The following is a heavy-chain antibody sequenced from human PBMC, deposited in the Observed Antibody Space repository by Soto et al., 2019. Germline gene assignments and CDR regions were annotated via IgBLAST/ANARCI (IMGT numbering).Heavy chain of an antibody. CDR3: TTGLGSGNYLHDRY. V-gene: IGHV3-15*07. CDR2: IKIITEGGTT. CDR1: SFTFSDAW. J-gene: IGHJ4*02. Sequence: EVHLVESGGGLVMPGGSLRLSCAASSFTFSDAWMNWFRQAPVKGLEWVGRIKIITEGGTTDYAAPVKGRFTISRDDSKNTLYLQMNSLKTEDTALYYCTTGLGSGNYLHDRYWGQGTLVTVSS. D-gene: IGHD3-10*01.